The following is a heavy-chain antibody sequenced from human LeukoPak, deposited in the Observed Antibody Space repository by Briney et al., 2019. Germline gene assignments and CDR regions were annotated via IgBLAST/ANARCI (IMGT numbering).Heavy chain of an antibody. CDR2: IIPIFGTA. CDR1: GGTFSSYA. Sequence: SVKVSCKASGGTFSSYAISWVRQAPGQGLEWMGGIIPIFGTANYAQKFQGRVTITADESTSTAYMELNSLRSEDTAVYYCARGGSDYGDYPGYFQHWGQGTLVTVSS. CDR3: ARGGSDYGDYPGYFQH. J-gene: IGHJ1*01. D-gene: IGHD4-17*01. V-gene: IGHV1-69*01.